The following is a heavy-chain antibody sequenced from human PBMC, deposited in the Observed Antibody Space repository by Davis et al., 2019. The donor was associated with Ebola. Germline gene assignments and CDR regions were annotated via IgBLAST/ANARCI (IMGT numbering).Heavy chain of an antibody. V-gene: IGHV3-48*02. J-gene: IGHJ3*02. CDR3: ARGRDYAFDI. D-gene: IGHD2-21*02. CDR2: ISVGTGAL. CDR1: GFTFSGSS. Sequence: GESLMLPCAASGFTFSGSSMNWVRRAPGKGLEWVSHISVGTGALEYADSVKGRFTMSRDNAKNSLYHQMNSLRDEDTAVYYCARGRDYAFDIWGQGTTVTVSS.